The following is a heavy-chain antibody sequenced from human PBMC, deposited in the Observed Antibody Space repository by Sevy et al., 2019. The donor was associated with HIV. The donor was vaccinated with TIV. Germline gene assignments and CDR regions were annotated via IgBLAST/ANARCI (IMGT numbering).Heavy chain of an antibody. J-gene: IGHJ3*02. D-gene: IGHD6-6*01. CDR1: GGSISSSSYY. CDR3: ARHPIPRGGIEARPDDAFDI. CDR2: IYYSGST. Sequence: SETLSLTCTVSGGSISSSSYYWGWIRQPPGKGLEWIASIYYSGSTYYKSSLKSRVTISVDTSKNQFSLKVRSVSAADVAVYYCARHPIPRGGIEARPDDAFDIWGQGTMVTVSS. V-gene: IGHV4-39*01.